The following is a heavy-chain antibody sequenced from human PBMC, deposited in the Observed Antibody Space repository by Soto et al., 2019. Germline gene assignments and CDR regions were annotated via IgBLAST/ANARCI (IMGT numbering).Heavy chain of an antibody. J-gene: IGHJ6*02. CDR1: GFTFSSYA. CDR2: ISGSGGST. Sequence: GGSLRLSCAASGFTFSSYATSWVRQAPGKGLEWVSAISGSGGSTYYADSVKGRFTISRDNSKNTLYLQMNSLRAEDTAVYYCARGRGYIAARTYYYYGMDVWGQGTTVTVSS. V-gene: IGHV3-23*01. D-gene: IGHD6-6*01. CDR3: ARGRGYIAARTYYYYGMDV.